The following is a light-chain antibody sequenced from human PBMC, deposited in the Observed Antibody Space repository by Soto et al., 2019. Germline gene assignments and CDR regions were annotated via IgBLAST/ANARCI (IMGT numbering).Light chain of an antibody. CDR2: DST. J-gene: IGKJ5*01. V-gene: IGKV3-11*01. Sequence: EVVFTQSPGTLSLSPGERVTLSCRASQSIHTSLAWYQQKSGKPPRLVIYDSTLRANGVPDRFGGSRSGTEFTLTINSLEPEDFAVCYCQQRNVWPPITFGQGTRLEIK. CDR1: QSIHTS. CDR3: QQRNVWPPIT.